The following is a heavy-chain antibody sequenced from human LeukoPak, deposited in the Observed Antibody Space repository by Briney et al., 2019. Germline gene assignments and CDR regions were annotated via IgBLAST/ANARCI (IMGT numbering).Heavy chain of an antibody. D-gene: IGHD1-26*01. CDR1: GGSLSSDY. CDR2: IYYSGST. Sequence: SETLSLTCTVSGGSLSSDYWSWIRQPPGKGLEWIGYIYYSGSTNYNPSLKSRVKISVATSKNQFSLKLSSVTAADTAVYYCARLEWELQGYFDYWGQGALVTVSS. CDR3: ARLEWELQGYFDY. J-gene: IGHJ4*02. V-gene: IGHV4-59*08.